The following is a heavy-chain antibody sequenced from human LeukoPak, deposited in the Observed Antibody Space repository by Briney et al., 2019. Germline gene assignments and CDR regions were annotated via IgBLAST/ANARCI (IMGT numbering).Heavy chain of an antibody. J-gene: IGHJ4*02. CDR2: FYSSGST. Sequence: SETLSLTCTVSGGSISSHYWGWIRQSPGKGLEWIGAFYSSGSTSSHSSLKSRVTISADTSRTQLSLKLDSVTDTDTAVYYCVRDGRFDSACFDSWGPGILVTVSS. D-gene: IGHD6-19*01. CDR3: VRDGRFDSACFDS. V-gene: IGHV4-59*11. CDR1: GGSISSHY.